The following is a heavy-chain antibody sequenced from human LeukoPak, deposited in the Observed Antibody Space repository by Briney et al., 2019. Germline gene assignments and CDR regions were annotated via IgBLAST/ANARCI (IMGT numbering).Heavy chain of an antibody. CDR3: ARDRPNYYDFWSGYWAPNYYYYYMDV. J-gene: IGHJ6*03. CDR2: ISSSSSTI. D-gene: IGHD3-3*01. CDR1: GFTFSSYS. Sequence: GGSLRLSCAASGFTFSSYSMNWVRQAPGKGLEWVSYISSSSSTIYYADSVKGRFTISRDNAKNSLYLQMNSLRAEDTAVYYCARDRPNYYDFWSGYWAPNYYYYYMDVWGKGTTVTVSS. V-gene: IGHV3-48*01.